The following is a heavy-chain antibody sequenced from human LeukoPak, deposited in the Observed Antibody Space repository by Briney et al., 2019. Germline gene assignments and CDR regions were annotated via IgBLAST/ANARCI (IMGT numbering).Heavy chain of an antibody. Sequence: GGSLRLSCAASGFSFDDYXXXXVSQAPGKGLEWXSGINWNGGSTGYADSVKGRFTISRDNAKNSLYLQMNGLRDEDTASYYCARDRYGSGDYAFDIWGQGTMVTVSS. D-gene: IGHD3-10*01. CDR1: GFSFDDYX. CDR3: ARDRYGSGDYAFDI. CDR2: INWNGGST. V-gene: IGHV3-20*04. J-gene: IGHJ3*02.